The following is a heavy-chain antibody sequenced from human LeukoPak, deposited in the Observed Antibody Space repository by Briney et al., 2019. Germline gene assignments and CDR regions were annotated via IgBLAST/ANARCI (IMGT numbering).Heavy chain of an antibody. CDR3: ARVDPDSSSTLEVFDY. CDR1: GGSISSYY. J-gene: IGHJ4*02. CDR2: IYYSGST. D-gene: IGHD6-6*01. V-gene: IGHV4-59*01. Sequence: KPSETLSLTCTVSGGSISSYYWSCIRQPPGKGLEWIGYIYYSGSTNYNPSLKSRVTISVDTSKNQFSLKLSSVTAADTAVYYCARVDPDSSSTLEVFDYWGQGTLVTVSS.